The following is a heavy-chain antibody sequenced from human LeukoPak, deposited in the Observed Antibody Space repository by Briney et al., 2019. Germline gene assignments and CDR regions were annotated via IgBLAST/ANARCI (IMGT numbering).Heavy chain of an antibody. Sequence: GGSLRLSCAGSGFTFSSYEMNWVRQAPGKGPEWISYISTSGINIHYADSVKGRFTIFRDNAKNSLYLQMNSLRAEDTAVYYCAREAGRTPNDAFDIWGQGTMVTVSS. J-gene: IGHJ3*02. D-gene: IGHD6-19*01. V-gene: IGHV3-48*03. CDR1: GFTFSSYE. CDR2: ISTSGINI. CDR3: AREAGRTPNDAFDI.